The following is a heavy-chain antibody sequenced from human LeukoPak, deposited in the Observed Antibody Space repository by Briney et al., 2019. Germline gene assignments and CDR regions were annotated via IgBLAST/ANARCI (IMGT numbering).Heavy chain of an antibody. Sequence: PGGSLRLSCEASRFTFSAYAMCWVRQAPGKGLEWVSSISASAISTYYAGSVKGRFTISRDNAKNSLYLQMNSLRAEDTAVYYCAGGIAVAGPYGAFDIWGQGTMVTVSS. CDR2: ISASAIST. D-gene: IGHD6-19*01. V-gene: IGHV3-23*01. CDR3: AGGIAVAGPYGAFDI. CDR1: RFTFSAYA. J-gene: IGHJ3*02.